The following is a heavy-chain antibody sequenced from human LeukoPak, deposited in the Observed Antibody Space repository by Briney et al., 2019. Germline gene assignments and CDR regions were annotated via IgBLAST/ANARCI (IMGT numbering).Heavy chain of an antibody. CDR1: GGSISSDY. CDR3: ARHLTDSSGWYNWFDP. Sequence: PSETLSLTCTVSGGSISSDYWSWIRQSPGKGLEWIGSVYYSGSSDYNPSLKSRVTMSVDMSKNQFSLKLSSVTAADTAVYYCARHLTDSSGWYNWFDPWGQGTLVTVSS. J-gene: IGHJ5*02. CDR2: VYYSGSS. V-gene: IGHV4-59*08. D-gene: IGHD6-19*01.